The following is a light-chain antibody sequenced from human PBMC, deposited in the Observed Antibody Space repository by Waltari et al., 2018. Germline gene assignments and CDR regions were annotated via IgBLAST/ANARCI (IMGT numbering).Light chain of an antibody. Sequence: EIVMTQPPISPPVTPGEPANISCRSSESLLHTNGYYYLDWYLQRPGQSPQLLIYFGSNRASGVADRFSGSASGTDFTLQVSRVEAEDVGVYYCMQSTHWPPWTFGQGTRVEIQ. CDR2: FGS. J-gene: IGKJ1*01. V-gene: IGKV2-28*01. CDR1: ESLLHTNGYYY. CDR3: MQSTHWPPWT.